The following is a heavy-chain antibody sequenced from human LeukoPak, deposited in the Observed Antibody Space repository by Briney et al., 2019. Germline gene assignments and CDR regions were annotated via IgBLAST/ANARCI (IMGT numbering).Heavy chain of an antibody. V-gene: IGHV4-34*01. D-gene: IGHD5-12*01. CDR1: GGSFSGYY. Sequence: KSSETLSLTCAVYGGSFSGYYWNWIRQPPGKGLEWIGEINHSGSTNYNPSLKSRVTISVDTSKNQFSLKLSSVTAADTAVYYCARYFMVANYYYYGMDVWGQGTTVTVSS. CDR3: ARYFMVANYYYYGMDV. J-gene: IGHJ6*02. CDR2: INHSGST.